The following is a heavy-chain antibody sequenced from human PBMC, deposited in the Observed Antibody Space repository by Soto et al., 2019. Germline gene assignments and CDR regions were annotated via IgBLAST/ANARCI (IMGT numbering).Heavy chain of an antibody. CDR2: ISAYNGNT. Sequence: QVQLVQSGAEVKKPGASVKVSCKTSGYTFTSYGISWVRQAPVQGLEWMGWISAYNGNTNYAQKLQGRVTMTTDNSTSTAYMELRSMRSDDTAVYYCERDQSYGGAFVYWGQGTLFTVSS. J-gene: IGHJ4*02. D-gene: IGHD2-21*01. CDR1: GYTFTSYG. CDR3: ERDQSYGGAFVY. V-gene: IGHV1-18*01.